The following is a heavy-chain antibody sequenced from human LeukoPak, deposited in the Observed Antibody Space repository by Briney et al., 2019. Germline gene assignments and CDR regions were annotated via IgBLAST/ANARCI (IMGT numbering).Heavy chain of an antibody. CDR1: GFTFSSYD. Sequence: GGSLRLPCAASGFTFSSYDMHWVRQATGKGLEWVSTIGAAGEMFYPGSVKGRFTISRDDAKNSMYLQMNSLRAGDTAVYYCVRRLRGWSSGFDYWGQGILVTVSS. V-gene: IGHV3-13*04. D-gene: IGHD6-19*01. CDR3: VRRLRGWSSGFDY. J-gene: IGHJ4*02. CDR2: IGAAGEM.